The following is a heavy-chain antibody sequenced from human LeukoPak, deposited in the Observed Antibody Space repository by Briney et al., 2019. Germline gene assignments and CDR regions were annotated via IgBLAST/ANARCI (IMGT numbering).Heavy chain of an antibody. CDR2: ISSSSSYI. Sequence: GGSLRLSCVVSGFTFSTYGMHWVRQAPGKGLEWVSSISSSSSYIYYADSVKGRFTISRDNAKNSLYLQMNSLRAEDTAVYYCAKTDTEEGYGIYFDHWGQGTLVTVSS. J-gene: IGHJ4*02. D-gene: IGHD5-24*01. CDR1: GFTFSTYG. CDR3: AKTDTEEGYGIYFDH. V-gene: IGHV3-21*01.